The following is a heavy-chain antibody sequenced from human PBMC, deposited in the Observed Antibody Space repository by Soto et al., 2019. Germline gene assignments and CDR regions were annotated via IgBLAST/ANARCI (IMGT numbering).Heavy chain of an antibody. CDR3: ARKRLGYCSSTSCYEPLNDYYGMDV. V-gene: IGHV1-69*01. CDR1: GGTFSSYA. CDR2: IIPIFGTA. J-gene: IGHJ6*02. D-gene: IGHD2-2*01. Sequence: QVQLVQSGAEVKKPGSSVKVSCKASGGTFSSYAISWVRQAPGQGLEWMGGIIPIFGTANYAQKFQGRVTITEDDSTSTAYMEVSSLRSQETAVYYCARKRLGYCSSTSCYEPLNDYYGMDVCGHGTTVTVSS.